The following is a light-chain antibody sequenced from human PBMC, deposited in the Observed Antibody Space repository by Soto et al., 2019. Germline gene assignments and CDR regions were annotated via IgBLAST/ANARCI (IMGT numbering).Light chain of an antibody. J-gene: IGKJ4*01. Sequence: DIQMTQSPSTLSASVGDRVSITCRASQSISSWLAWYQQKPGKAPKLLIYKASSLESGVPSRFSGGGSGTEFTLTISSLQPDDFATYYCQQYNSYPLTFGGGTKVEIK. V-gene: IGKV1-5*03. CDR3: QQYNSYPLT. CDR1: QSISSW. CDR2: KAS.